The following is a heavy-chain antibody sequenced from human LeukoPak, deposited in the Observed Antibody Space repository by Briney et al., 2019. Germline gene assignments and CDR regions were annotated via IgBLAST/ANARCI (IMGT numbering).Heavy chain of an antibody. Sequence: VASVKVSCKASGYTFTGYYIHWVRQAPGQGLEWMGIINPSGGSTTYAQKFQGRVTMTRDTSTSTVYMELSSLRSEDTAVYYCARGFYGSGSYGTFDYWGQGTLVTVSS. V-gene: IGHV1-46*01. CDR2: INPSGGST. CDR1: GYTFTGYY. D-gene: IGHD3-10*01. J-gene: IGHJ4*02. CDR3: ARGFYGSGSYGTFDY.